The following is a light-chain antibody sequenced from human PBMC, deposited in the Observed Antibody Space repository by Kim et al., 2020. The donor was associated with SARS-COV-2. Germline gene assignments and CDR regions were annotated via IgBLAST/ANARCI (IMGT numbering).Light chain of an antibody. V-gene: IGLV2-18*02. CDR2: EVS. CDR1: RSDVGSYNR. CDR3: SSYTSSSTGV. Sequence: GQSVTSSCTGTRSDVGSYNRVSWYQQPPGTAPKLMIYEVSNRPSGVPDRFSGSKSGNTASLTISGLQAEDEADYYCSSYTSSSTGVFGGGTQLTVL. J-gene: IGLJ2*01.